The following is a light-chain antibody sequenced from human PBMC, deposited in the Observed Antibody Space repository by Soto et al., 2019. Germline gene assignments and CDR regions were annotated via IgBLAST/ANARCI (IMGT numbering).Light chain of an antibody. Sequence: QLMLTQSPSASASLGASVKLTCTLSSGHSSYAIAWHQQQPEKGPRYLMKLNSDGSHNKGDGIPDRFSGSSSGAERYLTISSLQSEDEADYYCQTWGTGIQVFGGGTKVTVL. V-gene: IGLV4-69*01. CDR3: QTWGTGIQV. CDR1: SGHSSYA. CDR2: LNSDGSH. J-gene: IGLJ2*01.